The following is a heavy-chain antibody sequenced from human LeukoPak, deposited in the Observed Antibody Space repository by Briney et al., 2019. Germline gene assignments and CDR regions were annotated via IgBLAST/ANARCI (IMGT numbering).Heavy chain of an antibody. J-gene: IGHJ4*02. CDR1: GYTFTNYA. D-gene: IGHD6-19*01. V-gene: IGHV7-4-1*02. Sequence: GASVKVSCKASGYTFTNYAMNWMRQAPGQGVEWMGWINTNTGNPTYAQGFTGRFVFSLDTSVSTAYLQISSLKAEDTAVYYCARDLPDSSGWYDFDYWGQGTLVTVSS. CDR3: ARDLPDSSGWYDFDY. CDR2: INTNTGNP.